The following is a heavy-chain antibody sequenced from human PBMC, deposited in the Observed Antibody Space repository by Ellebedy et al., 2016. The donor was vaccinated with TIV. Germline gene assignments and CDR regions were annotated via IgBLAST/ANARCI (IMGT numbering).Heavy chain of an antibody. CDR2: MNPNSGNT. J-gene: IGHJ4*02. D-gene: IGHD6-13*01. V-gene: IGHV1-8*01. CDR1: GYTFTSYD. Sequence: AASVKVSCKASGYTFTSYDINWVRQATGQGLEWMGWMNPNSGNTGYAQKFQGRVTITRDTSASTAYMELSSLRSEDTAVYYCARERYSRVELDYWGQGTLVTVSS. CDR3: ARERYSRVELDY.